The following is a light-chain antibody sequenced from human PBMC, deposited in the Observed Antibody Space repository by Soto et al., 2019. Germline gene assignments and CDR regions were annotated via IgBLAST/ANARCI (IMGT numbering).Light chain of an antibody. V-gene: IGKV3-15*01. CDR1: QSISSN. CDR2: DAS. CDR3: QQYNNWPPWT. J-gene: IGKJ1*01. Sequence: EIVMTQSPATLSVSPGEVATLSCRASQSISSNLAWYQHKPGQAPRLLIYDASTRATGIPARFSGNESETEFTLTISSLQSEDVAVYYCQQYNNWPPWTFGQGTKVEVK.